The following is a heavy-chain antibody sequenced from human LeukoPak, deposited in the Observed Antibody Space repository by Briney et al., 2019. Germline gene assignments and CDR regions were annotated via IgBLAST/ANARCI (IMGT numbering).Heavy chain of an antibody. CDR3: ARVTALGTANDY. Sequence: PSETLSLTCSVSGGSISSSSYYWGWIRQPPGKGLEWIGNVYYSGSTYYNPSLKSRVTISVDTSKNQFSLKLSSVTAADTAVYYCARVTALGTANDYWGQGTLVTVSS. J-gene: IGHJ4*02. D-gene: IGHD2-21*02. CDR1: GGSISSSSYY. CDR2: VYYSGST. V-gene: IGHV4-39*01.